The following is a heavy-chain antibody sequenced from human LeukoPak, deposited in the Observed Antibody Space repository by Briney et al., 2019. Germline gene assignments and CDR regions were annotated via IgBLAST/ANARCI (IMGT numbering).Heavy chain of an antibody. D-gene: IGHD7-27*01. Sequence: LTGGSLRLSCAASGFTFSGSAMHWVRQASGKGLEWVGRIRSKANSYATAYAASVKGRFTISRDDSKNTAYLQMNSLRAEDTAVYYCAKDSELGRAPGFDYWGQGTLVTVSS. V-gene: IGHV3-73*01. CDR2: IRSKANSYAT. CDR1: GFTFSGSA. J-gene: IGHJ4*02. CDR3: AKDSELGRAPGFDY.